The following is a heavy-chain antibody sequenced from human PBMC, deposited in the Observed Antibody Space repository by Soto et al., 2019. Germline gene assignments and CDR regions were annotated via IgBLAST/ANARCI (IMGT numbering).Heavy chain of an antibody. CDR3: AKDILGSILEWSDYGMDV. J-gene: IGHJ6*02. CDR2: ISGSGGST. V-gene: IGHV3-23*01. Sequence: EVQLLESGGGLVQPGGSLRLSCAASGFTFSSYAMSWVRQAPGKGLEWVSAISGSGGSTYYADSVKGRFTISRDNSKNTLYLQMNSLRAEDTAVYYYAKDILGSILEWSDYGMDVWGQGTTVTVSS. D-gene: IGHD3-3*01. CDR1: GFTFSSYA.